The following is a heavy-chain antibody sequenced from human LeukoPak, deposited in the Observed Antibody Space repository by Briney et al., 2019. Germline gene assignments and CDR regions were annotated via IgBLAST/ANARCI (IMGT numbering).Heavy chain of an antibody. D-gene: IGHD3-16*01. CDR3: ARVPVTDYVWGSSLGAFDI. V-gene: IGHV4-59*01. CDR1: GGSFSGYY. CDR2: IYYSGST. J-gene: IGHJ3*02. Sequence: PSETLSLTCAVYGGSFSGYYWSWIRQPPGKGLEWIGYIYYSGSTNYNPSLKSRVTISVDTSKNQFSLKLSSVTAADTAVYYCARVPVTDYVWGSSLGAFDIWGQGTMVTVSS.